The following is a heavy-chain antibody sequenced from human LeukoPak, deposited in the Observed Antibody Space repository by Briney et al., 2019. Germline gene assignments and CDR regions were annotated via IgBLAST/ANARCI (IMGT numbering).Heavy chain of an antibody. CDR1: GGTFTSYD. J-gene: IGHJ5*02. D-gene: IGHD6-6*01. V-gene: IGHV1-8*03. Sequence: ASVKVSCKASGGTFTSYDINWVRQATGQGLEWMGWMNPNSGNTGYAQKFQGRVTITRNTSISTAYMELSSLRSEDTAVYYCARVFTAARGLENWFGPWGQGTLVTVSS. CDR2: MNPNSGNT. CDR3: ARVFTAARGLENWFGP.